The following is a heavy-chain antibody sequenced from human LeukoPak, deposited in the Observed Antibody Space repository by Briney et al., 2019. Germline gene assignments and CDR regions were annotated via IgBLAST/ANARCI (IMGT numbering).Heavy chain of an antibody. CDR1: GFTFSNAW. CDR3: AKDLSPVGLYCSGGSCWGLNY. CDR2: IKSKTDGGTT. V-gene: IGHV3-15*01. J-gene: IGHJ4*02. Sequence: GGSLRLSCAASGFTFSNAWMSWVRQAPGKGLEWVGRIKSKTDGGTTDYAAPVKGRFTVSRDDSKNTLYLQMNSLRAEDTAVYYCAKDLSPVGLYCSGGSCWGLNYWGQGTLVTVSS. D-gene: IGHD2-15*01.